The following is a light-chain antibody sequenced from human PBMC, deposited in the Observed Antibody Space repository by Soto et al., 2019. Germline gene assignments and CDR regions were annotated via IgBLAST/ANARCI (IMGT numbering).Light chain of an antibody. CDR1: ESLVHSDGKTY. CDR3: MQASQLRT. CDR2: QTS. V-gene: IGKV2-24*01. Sequence: IVLTQTPLSSAVTLGQPASFSCGSSESLVHSDGKTYLGWLHLRPGQPPRLLIYQTSRRPPGVPDRFSGSGAGTNFTLKISRVEPEDVGIFYCMQASQLRTFGQGTKVEIK. J-gene: IGKJ1*01.